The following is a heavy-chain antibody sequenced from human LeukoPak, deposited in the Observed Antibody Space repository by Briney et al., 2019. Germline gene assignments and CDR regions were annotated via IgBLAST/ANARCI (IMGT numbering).Heavy chain of an antibody. CDR3: AKDKSGSYRFDY. CDR2: ISGDGGST. J-gene: IGHJ4*02. D-gene: IGHD1-26*01. V-gene: IGHV3-43*02. Sequence: GGSLRLSXAASGFTFDDYAMHWIRQAPGKGLEWVSLISGDGGSTYYADSVKGRYTISRDNSKNSLYLQMNSLRTEDTALYYCAKDKSGSYRFDYWGQGTLVTVSS. CDR1: GFTFDDYA.